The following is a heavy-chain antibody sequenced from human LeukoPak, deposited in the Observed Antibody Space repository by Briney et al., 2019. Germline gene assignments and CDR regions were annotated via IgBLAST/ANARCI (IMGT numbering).Heavy chain of an antibody. V-gene: IGHV4-59*01. D-gene: IGHD1-1*01. J-gene: IGHJ5*02. CDR3: PRGGWNAAGFDP. CDR1: GGSISSYY. Sequence: SETLSLTCTVSGGSISSYYWSWIRQPPGKGLEWIGYIYYSGSPIYNPSLKSRVTISVDTSKNQFSLKLSSVTAADTAVYYCPRGGWNAAGFDPWGQGTLVTVSS. CDR2: IYYSGSP.